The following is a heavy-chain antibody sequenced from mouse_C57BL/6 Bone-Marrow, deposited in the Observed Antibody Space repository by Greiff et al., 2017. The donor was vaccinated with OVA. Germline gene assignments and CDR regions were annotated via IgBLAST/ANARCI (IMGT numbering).Heavy chain of an antibody. J-gene: IGHJ1*03. D-gene: IGHD1-1*01. V-gene: IGHV5-9*01. CDR2: ISRGGGNT. CDR3: GRRGIRSRTWGYFDG. CDR1: GFTFSSYT. Sequence: EVLLVESGGGLVKPGGSLKLSCAASGFTFSSYTMSWVRQTPGKGLEWVATISRGGGNTYYPDSVKGRFTLSTDNASSTLYLQMSSLRSEDTAVYYGGRRGIRSRTWGYFDGWGTGTTVTVSS.